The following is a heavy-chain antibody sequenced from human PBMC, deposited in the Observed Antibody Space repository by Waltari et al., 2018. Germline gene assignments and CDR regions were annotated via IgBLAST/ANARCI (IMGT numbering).Heavy chain of an antibody. CDR2: IYWDDDK. D-gene: IGHD3-22*01. Sequence: QITLKDSGPTLVEPPQNLTLTCSFSGFSLVTSGLNVGWIRQSPRKSLEWIAIIYWDDDKRFRPSLQNRLIISKDTSRNQVVLTMTYMDPEDTATYYCAHGSMTMGYCDSDVCHDAFDFWGQGIKVTVSS. V-gene: IGHV2-5*02. J-gene: IGHJ3*01. CDR1: GFSLVTSGLN. CDR3: AHGSMTMGYCDSDVCHDAFDF.